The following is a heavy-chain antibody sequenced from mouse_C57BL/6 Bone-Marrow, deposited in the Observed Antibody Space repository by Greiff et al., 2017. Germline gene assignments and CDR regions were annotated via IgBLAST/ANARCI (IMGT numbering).Heavy chain of an antibody. D-gene: IGHD1-1*01. J-gene: IGHJ4*01. V-gene: IGHV1-64*01. CDR1: GYTFTSYW. CDR3: ARRITVVATGAMDY. CDR2: IHPNSGST. Sequence: QVQLQQPGAELVKPGASVKLSCKASGYTFTSYWMHWVKQRPGQGLEWIGMIHPNSGSTNYNEKFKSKATLTVDKSSSTAYMQLSSLTSEDSAVYYCARRITVVATGAMDYWGQGTSVTVSS.